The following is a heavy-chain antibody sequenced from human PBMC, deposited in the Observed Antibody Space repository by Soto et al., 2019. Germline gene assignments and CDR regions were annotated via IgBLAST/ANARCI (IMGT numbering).Heavy chain of an antibody. J-gene: IGHJ4*02. CDR1: GYTFTRYY. Sequence: ASVKVSCKSSGYTFTRYYIHWVRQAPGQGLEWMGIISLSGGSTSYAQNFQGRITMTRDTSTSTVYMELSSLRSDDTAVYYCGRDDNVDPTSRLDYWGQGTLVTVSS. V-gene: IGHV1-46*01. D-gene: IGHD1-26*01. CDR2: ISLSGGST. CDR3: GRDDNVDPTSRLDY.